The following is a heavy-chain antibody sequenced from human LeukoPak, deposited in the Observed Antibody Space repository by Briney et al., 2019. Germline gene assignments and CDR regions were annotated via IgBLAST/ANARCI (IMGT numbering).Heavy chain of an antibody. V-gene: IGHV4-59*08. D-gene: IGHD6-13*01. Sequence: SETLSLTCTVSGASIDCYYWSWIRQPPGKGLEWIGYTHNNGDSNYNPSLKSRLTISVDTSKNEVSLVLTSVTAADTALYYCARQPGGTAAFDIWAQGTMVTVSA. CDR1: GASIDCYY. CDR3: ARQPGGTAAFDI. J-gene: IGHJ3*02. CDR2: THNNGDS.